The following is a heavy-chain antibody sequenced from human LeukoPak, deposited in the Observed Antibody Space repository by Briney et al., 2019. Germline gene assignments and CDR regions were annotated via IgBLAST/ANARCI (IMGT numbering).Heavy chain of an antibody. CDR2: IYYSGST. CDR1: GGSISSYY. V-gene: IGHV4-59*01. Sequence: SETLSLTCTVSGGSISSYYWSWVRQPPGKGLEWIGYIYYSGSTNYNPSLKSRVTISVDTSKNQFSLKLSSVTAADTAVYYCARGARGIAADPFDYWGQGTLVTVSS. CDR3: ARGARGIAADPFDY. D-gene: IGHD6-13*01. J-gene: IGHJ4*02.